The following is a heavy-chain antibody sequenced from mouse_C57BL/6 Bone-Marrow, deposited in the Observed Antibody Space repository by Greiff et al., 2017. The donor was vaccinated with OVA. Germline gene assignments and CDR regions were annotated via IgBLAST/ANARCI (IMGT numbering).Heavy chain of an antibody. Sequence: QVQLQQPGAELVMPGASVKLSCKASGYTFTSYWMHWVKQRPGQGLEWIGEIDPSDSYTNYNQKFEGKSTLTVDKSSSTAYMQLSSLTSEDSAVYYCAREMGWLLSWFAYWGQGTLVTVSA. V-gene: IGHV1-69*01. CDR2: IDPSDSYT. CDR3: AREMGWLLSWFAY. J-gene: IGHJ3*01. CDR1: GYTFTSYW. D-gene: IGHD2-3*01.